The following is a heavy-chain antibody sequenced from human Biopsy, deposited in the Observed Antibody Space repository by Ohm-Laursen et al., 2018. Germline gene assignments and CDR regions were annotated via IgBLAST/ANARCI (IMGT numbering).Heavy chain of an antibody. V-gene: IGHV4-59*01. Sequence: SETLSLTWSVSGGSISSYYWSWIRQPPGKGLEYIGYMYYNEGTNYNPSLKSRVTISVDTSKNQFSLKLISVTPADTAVYYCATGGQWPKPYLNWFDPWGQGTLVTVSS. CDR3: ATGGQWPKPYLNWFDP. CDR1: GGSISSYY. J-gene: IGHJ5*02. D-gene: IGHD6-19*01. CDR2: MYYNEGT.